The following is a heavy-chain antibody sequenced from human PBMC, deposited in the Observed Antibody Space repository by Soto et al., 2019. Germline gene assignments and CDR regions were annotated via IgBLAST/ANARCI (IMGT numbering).Heavy chain of an antibody. J-gene: IGHJ6*02. D-gene: IGHD2-2*03. CDR1: GGSIISGDYY. CDR2: IYYSGST. CDR3: ARLNGYCVSTGCHGYYGMDV. Sequence: PSETLSLTCTVSGGSIISGDYYWSWIRQPPGKGLEWIGYIYYSGSTYYNPSLKSRVTISVDTSKNQFSLKLSSVTGAETAVYYCARLNGYCVSTGCHGYYGMDVWGQGTTVTVSS. V-gene: IGHV4-30-4*08.